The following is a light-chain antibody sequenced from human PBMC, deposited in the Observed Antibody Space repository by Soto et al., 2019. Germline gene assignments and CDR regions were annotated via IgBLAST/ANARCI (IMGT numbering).Light chain of an antibody. V-gene: IGKV3-20*01. CDR1: QSVSSSY. J-gene: IGKJ5*01. Sequence: EIVLTQSPGTLSLSPGERATLSCRASQSVSSSYLAWYRQKPGQAPRLLIYGASSRATGIPDRFSGSGSGTDFTLTISRLEPDDFAVYYCQQYGSSSTFGQGTRLEI. CDR2: GAS. CDR3: QQYGSSST.